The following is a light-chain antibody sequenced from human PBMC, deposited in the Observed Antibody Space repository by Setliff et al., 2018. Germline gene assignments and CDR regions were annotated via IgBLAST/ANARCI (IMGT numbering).Light chain of an antibody. CDR2: DVS. CDR1: SSDVGSYDF. V-gene: IGLV2-14*01. J-gene: IGLJ1*01. CDR3: SAYTSSSTYV. Sequence: QSALPQPASVSGSPGQSITISCSGTSSDVGSYDFVSWYQQYPGKAPKLIIYDVSSRPSGVSNRFSGSKAGNTASLTISGLQAEDEADYYCSAYTSSSTYVFGIGTKGTVL.